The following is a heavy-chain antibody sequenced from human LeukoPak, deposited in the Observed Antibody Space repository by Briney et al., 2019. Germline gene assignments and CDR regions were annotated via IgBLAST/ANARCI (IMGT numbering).Heavy chain of an antibody. Sequence: PGGSLRLSCAASGFTFSSYEINWVRQAPQKGLEWVSYISSSGSTIYYADSVKGRFTISRDNAKNSLYLQMNSLRAEDTAVYYCAELGITMIGGVWGKGTTVTISS. D-gene: IGHD3-10*02. CDR3: AELGITMIGGV. CDR2: ISSSGSTI. CDR1: GFTFSSYE. J-gene: IGHJ6*04. V-gene: IGHV3-48*03.